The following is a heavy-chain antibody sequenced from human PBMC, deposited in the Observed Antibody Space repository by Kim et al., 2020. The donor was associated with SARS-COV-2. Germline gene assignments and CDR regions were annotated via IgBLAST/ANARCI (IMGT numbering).Heavy chain of an antibody. CDR2: IDGDGGTT. CDR3: MKEGWGWLWDH. CDR1: GFTFTGYA. V-gene: IGHV3-23*01. D-gene: IGHD3-22*01. J-gene: IGHJ4*02. Sequence: GGSLRLSCTTSGFTFTGYAMNWVRQAPGKGLEWVSGIDGDGGTTYYVDSVKGRFTISRDNSKNTLDLQMNSLRADDTAVYYCMKEGWGWLWDHWGPVT.